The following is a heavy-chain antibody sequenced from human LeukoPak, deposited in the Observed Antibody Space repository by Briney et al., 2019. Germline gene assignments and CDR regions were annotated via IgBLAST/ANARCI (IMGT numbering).Heavy chain of an antibody. J-gene: IGHJ5*02. V-gene: IGHV1-2*02. CDR2: INPNSGGT. CDR1: GYTFTGYY. Sequence: ASVKVSCKPSGYTFTGYYMHWVRQAPGQGLEWMGWINPNSGGTNYAQKFQGRVTMTRDASISTAYMELSRLRSDDTAVYYCARVSLYCSSTSCYWSRYNWFDPWGQGTLVTVSS. CDR3: ARVSLYCSSTSCYWSRYNWFDP. D-gene: IGHD2-2*01.